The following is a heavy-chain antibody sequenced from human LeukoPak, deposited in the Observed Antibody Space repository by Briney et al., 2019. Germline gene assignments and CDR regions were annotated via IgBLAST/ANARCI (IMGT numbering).Heavy chain of an antibody. V-gene: IGHV3-23*01. Sequence: PGGSLRLSCAASGFTFSSYAMGWVRQAPGKGLEWVSAISGGGGSTYYADSVKGRFTISRDNSKNTLYLQMNNLRAEDTAVYYCARAQIGRVDIWGQGTMVTVSS. CDR2: ISGGGGST. J-gene: IGHJ3*02. CDR3: ARAQIGRVDI. D-gene: IGHD1-14*01. CDR1: GFTFSSYA.